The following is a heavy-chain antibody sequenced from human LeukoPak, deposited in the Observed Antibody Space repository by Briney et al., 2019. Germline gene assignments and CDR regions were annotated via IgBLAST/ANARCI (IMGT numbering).Heavy chain of an antibody. CDR3: ASSRIVGATDAFDI. CDR1: GYSFTSYW. Sequence: HGESLKISCKGSGYSFTSYWIGWVRQMPGKGLEWMGIIHPGDSDTRYSPSFQGQVTISSDKSITTAYLQWSSLKASDTAMYYCASSRIVGATDAFDIWGQGTMVTVSS. J-gene: IGHJ3*02. V-gene: IGHV5-51*01. CDR2: IHPGDSDT. D-gene: IGHD1-26*01.